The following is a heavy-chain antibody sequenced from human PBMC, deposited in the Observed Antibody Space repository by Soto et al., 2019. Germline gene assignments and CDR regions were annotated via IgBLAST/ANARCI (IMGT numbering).Heavy chain of an antibody. CDR3: ARRQVVVAAPTGPDDY. J-gene: IGHJ4*02. D-gene: IGHD2-15*01. CDR1: GYTFTSYG. V-gene: IGHV1-18*01. Sequence: ASVKVSCKASGYTFTSYGISWVRQAPGQGLEWMGWISAYNGNTNYAQKLQGRVTMTTDTSTSTAYMELRSLGSDDTAVYYCARRQVVVAAPTGPDDYWGQGTLVTVSS. CDR2: ISAYNGNT.